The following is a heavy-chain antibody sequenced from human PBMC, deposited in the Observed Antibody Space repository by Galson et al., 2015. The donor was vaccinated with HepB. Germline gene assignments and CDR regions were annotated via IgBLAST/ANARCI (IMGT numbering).Heavy chain of an antibody. J-gene: IGHJ6*02. CDR1: GFTFSSYW. CDR3: ARVRQSSGWYVNYYYGMDV. D-gene: IGHD6-19*01. CDR2: IKQDGSEK. V-gene: IGHV3-7*03. Sequence: SLRLSCAASGFTFSSYWMSWVRQAPGKGLEWVANIKQDGSEKYYVDSVKGRFTISRDNAKNSLYLQMNSLRAEDTAVYYCARVRQSSGWYVNYYYGMDVWGQGTTVTVSS.